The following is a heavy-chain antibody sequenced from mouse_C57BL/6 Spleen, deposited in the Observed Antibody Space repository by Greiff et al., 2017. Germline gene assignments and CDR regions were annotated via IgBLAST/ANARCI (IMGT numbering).Heavy chain of an antibody. D-gene: IGHD4-1*01. CDR3: ARTGTYAMDY. CDR2: INPNNGGT. V-gene: IGHV1-22*01. J-gene: IGHJ4*01. CDR1: GYTFTDYN. Sequence: VQLKESGPELVKPGASVKMSCKASGYTFTDYNMHWVKQSHGKSLEWIGYINPNNGGTSYNQKFKGKATLTVNKSSSTAYMELRSLTSEDSAVYYCARTGTYAMDYWGQGTSVTVSS.